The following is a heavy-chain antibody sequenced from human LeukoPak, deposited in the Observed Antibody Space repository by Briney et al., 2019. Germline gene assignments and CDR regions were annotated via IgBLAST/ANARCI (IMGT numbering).Heavy chain of an antibody. J-gene: IGHJ4*02. V-gene: IGHV3-64*02. CDR2: ISNSGGST. D-gene: IGHD2-2*01. Sequence: PGGSLRLSCAASGFTFSSYAMHWVRQAPGKGPEYVSAISNSGGSTYYADSVKGRFTISRDNSENTLYLQMGSLRAEDMAVYYCARVGPAVAFDYWGQGALVTVSS. CDR3: ARVGPAVAFDY. CDR1: GFTFSSYA.